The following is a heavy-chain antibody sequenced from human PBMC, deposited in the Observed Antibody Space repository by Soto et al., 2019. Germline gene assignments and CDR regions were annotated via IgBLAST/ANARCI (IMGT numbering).Heavy chain of an antibody. D-gene: IGHD3-10*01. Sequence: EWVAVLSYDGSNKYYADSVKGRFTISRDNSKNTLYLQMNSLRAEDTAVYYCAGRITMVRGVIITLEHYWGQGTLVTVSS. CDR2: LSYDGSNK. V-gene: IGHV3-30*03. J-gene: IGHJ4*02. CDR3: AGRITMVRGVIITLEHY.